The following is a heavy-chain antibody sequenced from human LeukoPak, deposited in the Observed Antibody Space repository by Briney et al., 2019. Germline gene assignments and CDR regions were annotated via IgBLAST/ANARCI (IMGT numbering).Heavy chain of an antibody. Sequence: GGSLRLSCAASGFTFSTYSGNWIRQAPGKGLEWVSSISSSSSYIYYADSVKGRFTISRDNAKNSLYLQMNSLRAEDTAVYYCARRAPYYYDSSGYPRILDYWGQGTLVTVSS. D-gene: IGHD3-22*01. CDR3: ARRAPYYYDSSGYPRILDY. CDR2: ISSSSSYI. CDR1: GFTFSTYS. V-gene: IGHV3-21*01. J-gene: IGHJ4*02.